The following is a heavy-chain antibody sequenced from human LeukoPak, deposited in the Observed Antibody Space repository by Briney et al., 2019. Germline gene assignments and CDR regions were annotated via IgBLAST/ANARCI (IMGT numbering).Heavy chain of an antibody. Sequence: PGGSLRLSCAASGFTFSSYAMSWVRQAPGKGLEWVSAISGSGGSTYYADSVKGRFTISRDNSKNTLYLQMNSLRAEDTAVSYCATDLSLQYYYDGSGYSYYFDYWGQGTLVTVSS. CDR3: ATDLSLQYYYDGSGYSYYFDY. J-gene: IGHJ4*02. D-gene: IGHD3-22*01. V-gene: IGHV3-23*01. CDR2: ISGSGGST. CDR1: GFTFSSYA.